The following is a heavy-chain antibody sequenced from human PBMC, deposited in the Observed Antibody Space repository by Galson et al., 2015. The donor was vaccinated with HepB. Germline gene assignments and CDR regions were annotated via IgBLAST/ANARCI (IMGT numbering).Heavy chain of an antibody. J-gene: IGHJ6*02. CDR1: GFTFSSYA. V-gene: IGHV3-30*04. CDR3: ARDTRRGGMDV. CDR2: ISYDGSNK. Sequence: SLRLSCAASGFTFSSYAMHWVRQAPGKGLEWVAVISYDGSNKYYADSVKGRFTISRDNSKNTLYLQMSSLRAEDTAVYYCARDTRRGGMDVWGQGTTVTVSS.